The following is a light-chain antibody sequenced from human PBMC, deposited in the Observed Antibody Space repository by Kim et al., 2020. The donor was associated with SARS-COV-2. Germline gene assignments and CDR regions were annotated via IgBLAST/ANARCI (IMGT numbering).Light chain of an antibody. J-gene: IGKJ2*01. Sequence: EIVMTQSPATLSVSPGERATLSCRASQSVSNILAWYQQKPGQAPRLLIYGASTRATGVPARFSGSGSGTESTLTISSLQSEDFAVYYCQQYKIWPPLFGQWTKLEI. V-gene: IGKV3-15*01. CDR2: GAS. CDR3: QQYKIWPPL. CDR1: QSVSNI.